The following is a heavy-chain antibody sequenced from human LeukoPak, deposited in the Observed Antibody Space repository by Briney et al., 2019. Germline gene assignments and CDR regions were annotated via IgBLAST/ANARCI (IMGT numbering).Heavy chain of an antibody. Sequence: SETLSLTCIVSGGSISSTSYYWSWIRQPAGKGLEWIGRIYTSGSTNYNPSLKSRVTISVDTSKNQFSLKLSSVTAADTAVYYCARGFFYGSGSSLFDYWGQGTLVTVSS. CDR1: GGSISSTSYY. D-gene: IGHD3-10*01. CDR3: ARGFFYGSGSSLFDY. CDR2: IYTSGST. V-gene: IGHV4-61*02. J-gene: IGHJ4*02.